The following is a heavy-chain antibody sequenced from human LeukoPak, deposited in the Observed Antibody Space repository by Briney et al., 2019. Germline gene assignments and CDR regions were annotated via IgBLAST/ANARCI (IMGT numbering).Heavy chain of an antibody. V-gene: IGHV3-30*03. J-gene: IGHJ4*02. Sequence: GGSLRLSCAASGFTFSSYGMHWVRQAPGKGLEWVAVISYDGSNKYYADSVKGRFTISRDNSKNTLYLQMNSLRAEDTAVYYCARDRQYYYDSSGYKVPWYYFDYWGQGTLVTVSS. CDR2: ISYDGSNK. CDR3: ARDRQYYYDSSGYKVPWYYFDY. D-gene: IGHD3-22*01. CDR1: GFTFSSYG.